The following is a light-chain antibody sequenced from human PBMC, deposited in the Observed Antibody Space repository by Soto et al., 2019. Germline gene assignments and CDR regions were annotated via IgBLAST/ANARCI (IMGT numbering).Light chain of an antibody. V-gene: IGLV3-21*04. CDR3: QVWDSSSDGVV. CDR2: YDS. Sequence: SYELTQPPSVSVAPGKTARITCGGNNIGSKSVHWYQQKPGQAPVLVIYYDSDRPSGIPERFSGSNSGNTVTLTISRVEAGDEADYYCQVWDSSSDGVVFGGGTKLTV. CDR1: NIGSKS. J-gene: IGLJ2*01.